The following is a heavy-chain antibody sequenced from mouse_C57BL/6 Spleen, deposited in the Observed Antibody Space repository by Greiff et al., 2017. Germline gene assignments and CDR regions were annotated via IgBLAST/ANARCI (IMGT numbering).Heavy chain of an antibody. CDR1: GYTFTDYY. V-gene: IGHV1-76*01. CDR2: IYPGSGNT. CDR3: AREAMYYFDY. J-gene: IGHJ2*01. Sequence: VKLVESGAELVRPGASVKLSCKASGYTFTDYYINWVKQRPGQGLEWIARIYPGSGNTYYNEKFKGKATLTAEKSSSTAYMQLSSLTSEDSAVYFCAREAMYYFDYWGQGTTLTVSS.